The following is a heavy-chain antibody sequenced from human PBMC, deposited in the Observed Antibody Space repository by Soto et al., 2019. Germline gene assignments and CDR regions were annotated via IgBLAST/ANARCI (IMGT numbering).Heavy chain of an antibody. CDR2: IYPGDSDT. Sequence: PGESLKISCECSGYTFTNYWIGWVRQMPGKGLEWMGIIYPGDSDTRYSPSFQGQVTFSADKSTTSAYLQWSSLKASDTAIYFCARRARGNWAFDYWGQGTLVTVSS. D-gene: IGHD3-16*01. CDR3: ARRARGNWAFDY. V-gene: IGHV5-51*01. J-gene: IGHJ4*02. CDR1: GYTFTNYW.